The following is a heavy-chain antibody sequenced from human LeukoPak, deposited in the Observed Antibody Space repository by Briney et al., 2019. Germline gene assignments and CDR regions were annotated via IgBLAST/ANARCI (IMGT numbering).Heavy chain of an antibody. Sequence: SETLSLTCTVSGGSISNYYWSWIRQPPGKGLEWIGYIYYSGSTNYNPSLKSRVTISVDTSKNQLSLKLSSVTAADTAVYYCARDLTGRYGMDVWGQGTTVTVSS. J-gene: IGHJ6*02. CDR3: ARDLTGRYGMDV. CDR1: GGSISNYY. V-gene: IGHV4-59*01. CDR2: IYYSGST. D-gene: IGHD7-27*01.